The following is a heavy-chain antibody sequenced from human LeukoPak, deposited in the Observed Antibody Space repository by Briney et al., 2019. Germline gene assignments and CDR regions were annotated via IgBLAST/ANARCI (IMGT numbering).Heavy chain of an antibody. CDR3: ARVGDYYYDSSGYYDYYYGMDV. CDR1: GFTFSSYW. V-gene: IGHV3-7*01. J-gene: IGHJ6*02. CDR2: INQDGSEK. Sequence: GGSLRLSCAASGFTFSSYWMSWVRQAPGKGLEWVANINQDGSEKYYVDSVKGRFTISRDNAKNSLYLQMNSLRGEDTAAYYCARVGDYYYDSSGYYDYYYGMDVWGQGTTVTVSS. D-gene: IGHD3-22*01.